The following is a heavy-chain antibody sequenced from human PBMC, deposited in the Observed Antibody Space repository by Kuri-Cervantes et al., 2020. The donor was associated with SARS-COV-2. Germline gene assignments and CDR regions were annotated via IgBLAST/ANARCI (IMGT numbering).Heavy chain of an antibody. V-gene: IGHV3-48*01. CDR3: ATRGWYYAFDI. J-gene: IGHJ3*02. CDR1: GFTFDDYA. CDR2: ISSSSSTI. Sequence: GESLKISCAASGFTFDDYAMHWVRQAPGKGLEWVSYISSSSSTIYYADSVKGRFTISRDNAKNSLYLQMNSLRAEDTAVYYCATRGWYYAFDIWGQGTMVTVSS. D-gene: IGHD2-15*01.